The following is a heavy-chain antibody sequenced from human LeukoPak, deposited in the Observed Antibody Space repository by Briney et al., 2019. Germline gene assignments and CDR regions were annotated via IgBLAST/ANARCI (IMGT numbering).Heavy chain of an antibody. Sequence: GGSLRLSCAASGFIFSNYWMGWVRQAPGERPEWVANMNKDGSEKYYADSVKGRFTISRDNARNSVYLQMNSLRVEDTAVYYCARDPVEWEQLLDYWGQGTLVTVSS. CDR3: ARDPVEWEQLLDY. J-gene: IGHJ4*02. V-gene: IGHV3-7*01. D-gene: IGHD1-26*01. CDR2: MNKDGSEK. CDR1: GFIFSNYW.